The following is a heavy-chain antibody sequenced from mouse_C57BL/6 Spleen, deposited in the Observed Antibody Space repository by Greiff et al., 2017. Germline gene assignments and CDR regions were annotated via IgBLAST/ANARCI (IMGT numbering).Heavy chain of an antibody. CDR1: GYTFTDYE. CDR3: TRIYDGYYGFAY. CDR2: IDPETGGT. J-gene: IGHJ3*01. V-gene: IGHV1-15*01. D-gene: IGHD2-3*01. Sequence: QVQLQQSGAELVRPGASVTPSCKASGYTFTDYEMHWVKQTPVHGLEWIGAIDPETGGTAYNQKFKGKAILTADKSSSTAYMELRSLTSEDSAVYYCTRIYDGYYGFAYWGQGTLVTVSA.